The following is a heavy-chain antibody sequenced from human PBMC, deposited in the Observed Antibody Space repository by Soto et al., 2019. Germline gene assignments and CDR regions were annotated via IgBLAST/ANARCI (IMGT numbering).Heavy chain of an antibody. Sequence: SVKVSCKASGFTFTSSAVQWVRQARGQRLEWIGWIVVGSGNTNYAQKFQERVTITRDMSTSTAYMELSSLRSEDTAVYYCAADPGYCISTSCYGGVYYYGMDVWG. J-gene: IGHJ6*02. CDR3: AADPGYCISTSCYGGVYYYGMDV. CDR2: IVVGSGNT. D-gene: IGHD2-2*01. CDR1: GFTFTSSA. V-gene: IGHV1-58*01.